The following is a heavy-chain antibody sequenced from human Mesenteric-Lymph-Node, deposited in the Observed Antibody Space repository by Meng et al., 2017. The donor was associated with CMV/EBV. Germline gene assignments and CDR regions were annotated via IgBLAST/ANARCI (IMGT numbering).Heavy chain of an antibody. CDR3: ARDGMVDGGSPPYYFDY. Sequence: GGSLRLSCAASGFTFSTYAMSWVRQAPGKGLEWVSSITSGSTYIYYADSLKGRFTISRDNAKNSLFLQMNSLRAEDTAVYYCARDGMVDGGSPPYYFDYWGQGILVTVSS. CDR2: ITSGSTYI. V-gene: IGHV3-21*01. CDR1: GFTFSTYA. J-gene: IGHJ4*02. D-gene: IGHD3-16*01.